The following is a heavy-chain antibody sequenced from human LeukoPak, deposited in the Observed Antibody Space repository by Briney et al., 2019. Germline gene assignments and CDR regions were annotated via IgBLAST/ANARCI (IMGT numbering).Heavy chain of an antibody. CDR1: GGSISSGGYS. V-gene: IGHV4-30-2*01. D-gene: IGHD4-17*01. CDR2: IYHSGST. J-gene: IGHJ3*02. CDR3: ARAYTLDYGDYVAAFDI. Sequence: SQTLSLTCAVSGGSISSGGYSWSWIRQPPGKGLEWIGYIYHSGSTYYNPSLKSRVTISVDRSKNQFSLKLSSVTAADTAVYYCARAYTLDYGDYVAAFDIWGQGTMVTVSS.